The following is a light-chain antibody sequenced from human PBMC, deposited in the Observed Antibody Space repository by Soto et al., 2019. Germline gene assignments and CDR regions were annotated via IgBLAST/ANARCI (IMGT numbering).Light chain of an antibody. CDR1: QSISSNY. J-gene: IGKJ1*01. CDR2: GAS. Sequence: DIVMTQSPGTLSLSPGERATLSCRASQSISSNYLAWYQQKPGQSPRLLIYGASSRATGIPDRFSGRGSGTDFTITISRLEPEDFEVYFCQQYGTSPRTFGQGTKVDIK. V-gene: IGKV3-20*01. CDR3: QQYGTSPRT.